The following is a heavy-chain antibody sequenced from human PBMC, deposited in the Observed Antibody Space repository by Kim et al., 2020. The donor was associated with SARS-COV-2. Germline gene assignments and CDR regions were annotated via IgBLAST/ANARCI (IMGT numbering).Heavy chain of an antibody. V-gene: IGHV1-3*01. D-gene: IGHD2-2*01. J-gene: IGHJ6*02. Sequence: GRVTITRDTSASTAYMELSSLRSEDTAVYYCARNPLGPSQTPYYYYGMDVWGQGTTVTVSS. CDR3: ARNPLGPSQTPYYYYGMDV.